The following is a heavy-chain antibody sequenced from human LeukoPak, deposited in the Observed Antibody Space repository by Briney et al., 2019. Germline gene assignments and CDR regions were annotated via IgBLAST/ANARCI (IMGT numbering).Heavy chain of an antibody. CDR3: ARGPRFLEWSYSIYYYYGMDV. Sequence: ASVKVSCKASGYAFTSYDINWVRQATGQGLEWMGWMNPNSGNTGYAQKFQGRVTMTRNTSISTAYMELSSLRSEDTAVYYCARGPRFLEWSYSIYYYYGMDVWGQGTTVTVSS. J-gene: IGHJ6*02. D-gene: IGHD3-3*01. CDR2: MNPNSGNT. CDR1: GYAFTSYD. V-gene: IGHV1-8*01.